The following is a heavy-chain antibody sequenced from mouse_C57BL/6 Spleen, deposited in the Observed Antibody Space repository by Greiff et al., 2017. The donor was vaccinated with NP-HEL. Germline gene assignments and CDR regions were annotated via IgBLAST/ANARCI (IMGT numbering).Heavy chain of an antibody. CDR3: AARAVTTGIDY. Sequence: QVQLKQPGAELVKPGASVKLSCKASGYTFTSYWMQWVKQRPGQGLEWIGEIDPSDSYTNYNQKFKGKATLTVDTSSSTAYMQLSSLTSEDSAVYYCAARAVTTGIDYWGQGTTLTVSS. D-gene: IGHD3-3*01. CDR1: GYTFTSYW. J-gene: IGHJ2*01. V-gene: IGHV1-50*01. CDR2: IDPSDSYT.